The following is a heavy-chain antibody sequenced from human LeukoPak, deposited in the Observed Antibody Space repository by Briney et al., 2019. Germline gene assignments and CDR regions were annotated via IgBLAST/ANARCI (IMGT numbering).Heavy chain of an antibody. J-gene: IGHJ4*02. V-gene: IGHV1-18*01. CDR3: ARRFRAGSYTGLDY. D-gene: IGHD3-10*01. CDR2: ISAFNGHT. CDR1: GYTFTNSS. Sequence: GASVKVSCKASGYTFTNSSFNWVRQAPGQGLEWMGWISAFNGHTNYAQKFLGRVTMTTDTSTTTAYMELRSLKSDDTAVYYCARRFRAGSYTGLDYWGQGTLVTVSS.